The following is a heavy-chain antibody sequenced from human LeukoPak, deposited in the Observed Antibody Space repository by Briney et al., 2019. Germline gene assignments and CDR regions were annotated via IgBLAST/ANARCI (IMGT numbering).Heavy chain of an antibody. CDR1: GFTFSGKW. CDR3: ARDHAYAFDI. V-gene: IGHV3-7*01. J-gene: IGHJ3*02. CDR2: INQDGSEK. Sequence: GGSLRLSCAASGFTFSGKWMYWVRQAPGKGLEWVANINQDGSEKYYVDSVEGRFTISRDNAKNSLYLEMNSLRAEDTAVYFCARDHAYAFDIWGQGTLVTVSS. D-gene: IGHD2-2*01.